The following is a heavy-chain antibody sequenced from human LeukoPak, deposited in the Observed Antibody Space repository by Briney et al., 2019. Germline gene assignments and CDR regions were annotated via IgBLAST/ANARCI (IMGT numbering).Heavy chain of an antibody. CDR3: ARDYGDYANWFDP. V-gene: IGHV1-69*01. Sequence: SVKVSCKASGGTFSSYAISWVRQAPGQGLEWMGGIIPIFGTANYAQKFQGRVTITADESTSTAYMELSSLRSEDTAVYYCARDYGDYANWFDPWGQGTLVTVSS. D-gene: IGHD4-17*01. CDR1: GGTFSSYA. CDR2: IIPIFGTA. J-gene: IGHJ5*02.